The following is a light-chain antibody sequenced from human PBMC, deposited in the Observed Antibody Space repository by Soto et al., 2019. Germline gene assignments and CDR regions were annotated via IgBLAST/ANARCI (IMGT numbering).Light chain of an antibody. CDR1: QSVGRNF. CDR3: QQYASSALT. J-gene: IGKJ4*01. Sequence: EIVLTQSPGTLSVSPGERATLSCRASQSVGRNFLAWYQQKPGQAPRLLIHGASSRATGIPDRFSGSGSETDFTLTISRLEPEDFAVYYCQQYASSALTFGGGTKVETK. CDR2: GAS. V-gene: IGKV3-20*01.